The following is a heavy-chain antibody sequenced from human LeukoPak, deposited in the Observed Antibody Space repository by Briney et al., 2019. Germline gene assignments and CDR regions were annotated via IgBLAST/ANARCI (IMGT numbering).Heavy chain of an antibody. CDR1: GFTFRSDG. CDR3: AKVLSEGYLPGYYNPYDS. D-gene: IGHD3-9*01. V-gene: IGHV3-33*03. J-gene: IGHJ4*02. Sequence: GGPLRLSCAASGFTFRSDGMHWVRQAPGKGLEWVAAIWYDGGNEYYAGSVKGRFTISGDNSKNTLYLQMNSLRAEDTAVYYCAKVLSEGYLPGYYNPYDSWGQGSLVTVSS. CDR2: IWYDGGNE.